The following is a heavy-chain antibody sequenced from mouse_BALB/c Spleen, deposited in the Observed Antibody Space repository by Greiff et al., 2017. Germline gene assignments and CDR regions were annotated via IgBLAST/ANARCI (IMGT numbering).Heavy chain of an antibody. CDR2: IHYSGST. J-gene: IGHJ4*01. V-gene: IGHV3-1*02. CDR1: GYSITSGYS. Sequence: EVQVVESGPDLVKPSQSLSLTCTVTGYSITSGYSWPWIRQFPGNKLEWMGYIHYSGSTNYNPSLKSRISITRDTSKNQFFLQLNSVTTEDTATYYCARGSSYYYAMDYWGQGTSVTVSS. D-gene: IGHD1-1*01. CDR3: ARGSSYYYAMDY.